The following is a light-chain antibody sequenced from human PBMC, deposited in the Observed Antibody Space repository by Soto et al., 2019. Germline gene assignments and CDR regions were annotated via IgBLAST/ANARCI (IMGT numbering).Light chain of an antibody. CDR1: QSVSSS. V-gene: IGKV3-11*01. CDR3: QQRSNWPPT. CDR2: DAS. Sequence: EIVLTQSPATLSLSPGDRATLSCRASQSVSSSLAWYQQKLGQAPRLLIYDASNRATSIPARFSGSGSGTDFTLTISSLEPEDFAVYYCQQRSNWPPTFGQGTKLEIK. J-gene: IGKJ2*01.